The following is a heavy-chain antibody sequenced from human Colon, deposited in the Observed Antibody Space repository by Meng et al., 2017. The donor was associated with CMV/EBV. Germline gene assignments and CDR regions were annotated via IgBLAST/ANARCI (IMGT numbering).Heavy chain of an antibody. Sequence: GESLKISCAASGFIFSTYGMHWVRQAPGKGLEWVALIWYDENNKFYADSVKGRFTISRDNSKNTLYLQMNSLRAEDTAVYYCAKDAARYSAPSPPDYWGQGTLVTVSS. J-gene: IGHJ4*02. CDR3: AKDAARYSAPSPPDY. D-gene: IGHD5-12*01. CDR1: GFIFSTYG. V-gene: IGHV3-33*06. CDR2: IWYDENNK.